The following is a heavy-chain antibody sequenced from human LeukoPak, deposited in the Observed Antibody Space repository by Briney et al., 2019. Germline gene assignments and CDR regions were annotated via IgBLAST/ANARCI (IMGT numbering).Heavy chain of an antibody. CDR2: TYYSGST. CDR1: GGSISSSY. Sequence: SETLSLTSTLSGGSISSSYGRCIRQPPGKGLEWIGYTYYSGSTNYNPSLKSRVTISVDTSKNQFSLKLSSVTAADTAVYYCARLAAASGHYYYYGMDVWGQGTTVTVSS. J-gene: IGHJ6*02. CDR3: ARLAAASGHYYYYGMDV. V-gene: IGHV4-59*08. D-gene: IGHD6-25*01.